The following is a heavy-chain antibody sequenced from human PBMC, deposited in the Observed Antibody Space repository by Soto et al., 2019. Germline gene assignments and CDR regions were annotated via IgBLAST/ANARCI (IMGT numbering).Heavy chain of an antibody. CDR1: GGSISSGGYS. CDR2: LYNTGRN. CDR3: ARYFHWPSAFDL. J-gene: IGHJ3*01. D-gene: IGHD3-9*01. Sequence: SETLSLTCAVSGGSISSGGYSWSLIRQPPGKGLDWMGYLYNTGRNQYKPSIQSRVTISVDTSKKQFSMNLGYVTAADKEIYYCARYFHWPSAFDLWGQGTMVTVSS. V-gene: IGHV4-30-2*02.